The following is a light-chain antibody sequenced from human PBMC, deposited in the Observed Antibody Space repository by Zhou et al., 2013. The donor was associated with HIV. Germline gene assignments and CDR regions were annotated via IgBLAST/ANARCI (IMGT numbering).Light chain of an antibody. CDR2: KAS. CDR1: QSISRW. J-gene: IGKJ1*01. CDR3: QQYENYPWT. V-gene: IGKV1-5*03. Sequence: DIQMTQSPSTLSASVGDRVTITCRASQSISRWVAWYQQKPGEAPKLLIYKASTLQSGVPSRFSGSGSGTEFTLTISSLQPDDSATYYCQQYENYPWTFGQGTKVEIK.